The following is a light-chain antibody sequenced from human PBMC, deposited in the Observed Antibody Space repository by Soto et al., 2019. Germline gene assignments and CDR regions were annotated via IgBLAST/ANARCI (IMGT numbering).Light chain of an antibody. Sequence: IVMTQSPATLSVSPGERATLSCRASQSVGRSLAWYQQKPGQAPRLLMYGTSARATGIPATFSGSGSGTEFTLTISSLQSEDFAVYYCQQYNNWPPTFGQGTRLEIK. J-gene: IGKJ5*01. V-gene: IGKV3-15*01. CDR3: QQYNNWPPT. CDR2: GTS. CDR1: QSVGRS.